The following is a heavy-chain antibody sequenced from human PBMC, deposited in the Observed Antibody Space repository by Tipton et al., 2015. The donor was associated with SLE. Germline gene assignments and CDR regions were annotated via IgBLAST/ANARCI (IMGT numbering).Heavy chain of an antibody. D-gene: IGHD6-19*01. CDR2: ISSSGSTI. Sequence: SGFTFSSYEMNWVRQAPGKGLEWVSYISSSGSTIYYADSVKGRFTISRDNAKNSLYLQMNSLRAEDTAVYYCAREGAVAGQDYWGQGTLVTVSS. J-gene: IGHJ4*02. CDR1: GFTFSSYE. CDR3: AREGAVAGQDY. V-gene: IGHV3-48*03.